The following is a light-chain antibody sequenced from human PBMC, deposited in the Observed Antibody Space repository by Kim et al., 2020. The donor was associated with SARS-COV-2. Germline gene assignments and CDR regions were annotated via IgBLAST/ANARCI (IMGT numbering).Light chain of an antibody. CDR1: TLGDKY. Sequence: SYELTQPPSVSVSPGQTATITCSGDTLGDKYTFWYQQKPGQSPVLVIYKDIKRPSGIPERFSGSKSRNTATLTISGTQTLDEADYYCQAWDSSSTGIFGPGTKVTVL. V-gene: IGLV3-1*01. J-gene: IGLJ1*01. CDR3: QAWDSSSTGI. CDR2: KDI.